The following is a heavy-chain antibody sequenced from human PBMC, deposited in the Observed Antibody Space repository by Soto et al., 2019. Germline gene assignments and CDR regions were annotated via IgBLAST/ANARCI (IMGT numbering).Heavy chain of an antibody. D-gene: IGHD7-27*01. CDR2: IYYSGST. CDR1: GGSISSGGYY. V-gene: IGHV4-31*03. Sequence: SETLSLTCTVSGGSISSGGYYWSWIRQHPGKGLEWIGYIYYSGSTYYNPSLKSRVTISVDTSKNQFSLKLSSVTAADTAVYYCARAKLGIFSYFDYWGQGTLVTVSS. J-gene: IGHJ4*02. CDR3: ARAKLGIFSYFDY.